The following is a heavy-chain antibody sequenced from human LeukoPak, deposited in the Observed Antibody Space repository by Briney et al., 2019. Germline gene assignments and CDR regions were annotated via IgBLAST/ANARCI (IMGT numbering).Heavy chain of an antibody. CDR1: GFTFCSCA. J-gene: IGHJ4*02. Sequence: GGSLRLSCAASGFTFCSCAMNWVRQAPGKGLEWVSSINGSGANTYYADSVEGRFTISRDSSQNTLYLQMNSLRAEDTAVYYCAKDVRGYNRPFDYWGQGTLVTVSS. V-gene: IGHV3-23*01. D-gene: IGHD3-10*02. CDR2: INGSGANT. CDR3: AKDVRGYNRPFDY.